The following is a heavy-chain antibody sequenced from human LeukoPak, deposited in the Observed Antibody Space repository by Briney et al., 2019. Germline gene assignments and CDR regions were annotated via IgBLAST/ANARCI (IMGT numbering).Heavy chain of an antibody. CDR3: ASGEYGSGWLTIPFDY. Sequence: SETLSLTCTVSGGSITGYYWSWIRQPPGKGLEWIGYVFYSGGTLYNPSLKSRVTISVDTSKTQFSLKLNSVTAADTAVYYCASGEYGSGWLTIPFDYWGQGTLVTVSS. CDR1: GGSITGYY. CDR2: VFYSGGT. V-gene: IGHV4-59*12. D-gene: IGHD6-19*01. J-gene: IGHJ4*02.